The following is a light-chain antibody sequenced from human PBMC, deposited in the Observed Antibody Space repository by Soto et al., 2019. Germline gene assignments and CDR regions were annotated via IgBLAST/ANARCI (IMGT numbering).Light chain of an antibody. CDR2: DVS. CDR3: SSYTSSSTVV. CDR1: SSDVGCYNY. Sequence: QSALTQPASVSGSPGQSITISCTGTSSDVGCYNYVSWYHQHPGKAPKLMIYDVSNRPSGVSNRFSGSKSGNTASLTISGLQAEDEADYYCSSYTSSSTVVFGGGTKLTVL. V-gene: IGLV2-14*01. J-gene: IGLJ2*01.